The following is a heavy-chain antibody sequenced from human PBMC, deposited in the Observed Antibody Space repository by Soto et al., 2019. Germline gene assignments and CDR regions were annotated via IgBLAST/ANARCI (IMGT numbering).Heavy chain of an antibody. CDR2: VSNSGTST. CDR3: VKDLAASGWFDP. V-gene: IGHV3-23*01. Sequence: EVQLLESGGGLAQPGESLTLSCAASGFMFSGYAMSWVRQAPGKGLEWVSAVSNSGTSTSYADSVKGRFTISRDNSKNTLYLQMSSLGAEATAQYYCVKDLAASGWFDPWGQGTLVIVSS. D-gene: IGHD2-15*01. J-gene: IGHJ5*02. CDR1: GFMFSGYA.